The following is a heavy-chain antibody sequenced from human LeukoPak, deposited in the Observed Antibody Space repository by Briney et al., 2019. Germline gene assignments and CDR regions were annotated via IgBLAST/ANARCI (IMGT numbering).Heavy chain of an antibody. V-gene: IGHV3-7*01. CDR1: GFTFSSYW. CDR2: IKQDGGEK. CDR3: AVDYRARFDY. Sequence: GGSLRLSCAASGFTFSSYWMSWVRRAPGKGLEWVANIKQDGGEKYYVDSVKGRFTISRDNARTSLYLQMNSLRAEDTAVYYCAVDYRARFDYWGQGTLVTVSS. J-gene: IGHJ4*02.